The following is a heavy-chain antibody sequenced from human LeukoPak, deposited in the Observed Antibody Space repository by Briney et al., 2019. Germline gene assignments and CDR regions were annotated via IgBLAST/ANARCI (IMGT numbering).Heavy chain of an antibody. CDR2: ISGNGGYT. CDR1: GFTFSSYA. D-gene: IGHD2-15*01. CDR3: AKGNNGCYDS. Sequence: PGGSLRLSCAASGFTFSSYAMSCVRQAPGKGLEWVSSISGNGGYTYHADSVKGRFTISRDNSKNTLYMQMNSLRAEDTAVYFCAKGNNGCYDSWGQGTLVTVSS. J-gene: IGHJ4*02. V-gene: IGHV3-23*01.